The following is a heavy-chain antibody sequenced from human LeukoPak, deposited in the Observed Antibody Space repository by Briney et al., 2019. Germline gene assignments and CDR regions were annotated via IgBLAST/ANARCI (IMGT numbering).Heavy chain of an antibody. V-gene: IGHV4-38-2*01. CDR2: IYHSGST. CDR3: ARRMVRGVIIN. Sequence: SETLSLTCAVSGYSISSGYYWGWIRQPPGEGLEWMGGIYHSGSTYYNPSLKRRVTISVYTSKNPFSVKLSSVTAADTAVYYCARRMVRGVIINWGQGTLVTVS. J-gene: IGHJ4*02. D-gene: IGHD3-10*01. CDR1: GYSISSGYY.